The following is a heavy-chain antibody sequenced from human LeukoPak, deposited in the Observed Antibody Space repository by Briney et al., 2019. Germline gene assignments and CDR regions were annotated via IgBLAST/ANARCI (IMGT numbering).Heavy chain of an antibody. Sequence: GGTLRLSCAASGFTFSDYWMSWVRQAPGKGLEWVANIKQDGSEKYYVDSVKGRFTISRDNAKNSLYLQMNSLRAEDTAVYYCARDQEGFDYWGQGTLVTVSS. CDR1: GFTFSDYW. CDR3: ARDQEGFDY. CDR2: IKQDGSEK. V-gene: IGHV3-7*03. J-gene: IGHJ4*02.